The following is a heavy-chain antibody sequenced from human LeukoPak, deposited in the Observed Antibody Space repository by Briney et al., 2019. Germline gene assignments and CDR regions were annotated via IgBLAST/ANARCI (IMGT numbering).Heavy chain of an antibody. CDR2: IYSGGST. J-gene: IGHJ6*03. CDR1: GFTVSSNY. Sequence: GGSLRLSCAASGFTVSSNYMSWVRQAPGKGLEWVSVIYSGGSTYYADSVKGRFTISRDNSKNTLYLQMNSLRVDDTAVYYCAKAGRGGAITMVRGVKGDYYYMDVWGKGTTVTISS. CDR3: AKAGRGGAITMVRGVKGDYYYMDV. D-gene: IGHD3-10*01. V-gene: IGHV3-53*01.